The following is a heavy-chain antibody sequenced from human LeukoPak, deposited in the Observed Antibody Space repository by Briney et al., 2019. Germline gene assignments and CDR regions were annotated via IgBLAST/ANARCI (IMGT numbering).Heavy chain of an antibody. CDR3: AKDRSYYYGSGGIDY. J-gene: IGHJ4*02. Sequence: GGSLRLSCAASGFIFSRYGMDWVRQAPGKGLEWVAFIRYDENNIYYADSVKGRFTITRDNSKNTLYLQMNSLRAEDTALYYCAKDRSYYYGSGGIDYWGQGTLVTVSS. D-gene: IGHD3-10*01. CDR2: IRYDENNI. CDR1: GFIFSRYG. V-gene: IGHV3-30*02.